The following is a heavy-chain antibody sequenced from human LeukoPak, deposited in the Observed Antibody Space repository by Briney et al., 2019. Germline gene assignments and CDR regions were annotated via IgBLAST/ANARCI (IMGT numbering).Heavy chain of an antibody. CDR1: GGTFSSYA. Sequence: SVKVSCKASGGTFSSYAISWVRQAPGQGLEWMGGIIPIFGTANYAQKFQGRVTITADESTSAAYMELSSLRSEDTAVYYCASKVSSGYYYGEYFQHWGQGTLVTVSS. J-gene: IGHJ1*01. D-gene: IGHD3-22*01. CDR3: ASKVSSGYYYGEYFQH. CDR2: IIPIFGTA. V-gene: IGHV1-69*01.